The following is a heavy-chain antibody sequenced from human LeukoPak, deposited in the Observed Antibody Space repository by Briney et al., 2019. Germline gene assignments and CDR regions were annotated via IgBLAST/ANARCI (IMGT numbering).Heavy chain of an antibody. V-gene: IGHV3-23*01. Sequence: GGSLRLSCAASGFTFSSYAMSWVRQAPGKGLEWVSLINDSGGNTYYADSVKGRFTISRDNSKNTLFLQMSSLRAEDTAVYYCAKTSAGIRGDYFDYWGQGTLVTVSS. CDR2: INDSGGNT. J-gene: IGHJ4*02. CDR1: GFTFSSYA. D-gene: IGHD3-10*01. CDR3: AKTSAGIRGDYFDY.